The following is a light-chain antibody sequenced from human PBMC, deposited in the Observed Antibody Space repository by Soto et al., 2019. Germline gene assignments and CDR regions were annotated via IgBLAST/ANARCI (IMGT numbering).Light chain of an antibody. Sequence: AIQMTQSPSSLSASLGDRVTITCRASQDIRNDLAWYQQKPGPALHLLLFAAFNLQSGVTSRFNGGGSGTHYTLTISSLQPDDFAYYYCLQYYNFSSTFGQGKKVDIK. V-gene: IGKV1-6*01. CDR1: QDIRND. CDR3: LQYYNFSST. CDR2: AAF. J-gene: IGKJ1*01.